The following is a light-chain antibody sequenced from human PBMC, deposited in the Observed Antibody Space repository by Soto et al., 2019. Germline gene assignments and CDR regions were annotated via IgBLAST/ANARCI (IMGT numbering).Light chain of an antibody. CDR2: GAS. J-gene: IGKJ5*01. CDR1: DSVSSN. V-gene: IGKV3-15*01. Sequence: EVVMTQSPATLSVSPGERATLSCMASDSVSSNLAWYQQRHGQAPRLLIYGASTRATGIPARFSGSGSGTEFTLTISSLQSEDFAVYYCQQYDSWPPITFGQGTRLEIK. CDR3: QQYDSWPPIT.